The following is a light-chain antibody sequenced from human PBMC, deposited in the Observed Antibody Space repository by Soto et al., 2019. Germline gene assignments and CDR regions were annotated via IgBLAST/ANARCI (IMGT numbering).Light chain of an antibody. Sequence: DVQLTQSPSPLSASVGDRVSISCRASRAITNHLNWYQQKPGKAPILLVYAASTLETGVPSRVSGSGSGTHFTLTIDHLQPEDVATYFCQQNYITPLTFGGGTKVEI. V-gene: IGKV1-39*01. J-gene: IGKJ4*01. CDR2: AAS. CDR3: QQNYITPLT. CDR1: RAITNH.